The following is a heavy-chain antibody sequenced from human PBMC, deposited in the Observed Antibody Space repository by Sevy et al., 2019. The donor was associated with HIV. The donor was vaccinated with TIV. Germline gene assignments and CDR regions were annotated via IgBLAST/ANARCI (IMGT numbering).Heavy chain of an antibody. CDR1: GFTFSSYA. J-gene: IGHJ6*02. Sequence: GGSLRLSCAASGFTFSSYAMHWVRQAPGKGLEWVAVISYDGSNKYYADSVKGRFTISRDNSKNTLYLQMNSLRAEDTAVYYCARDNDCSGGSCSYCYGMDVWGQGTTVTVSS. CDR2: ISYDGSNK. V-gene: IGHV3-30-3*01. CDR3: ARDNDCSGGSCSYCYGMDV. D-gene: IGHD2-15*01.